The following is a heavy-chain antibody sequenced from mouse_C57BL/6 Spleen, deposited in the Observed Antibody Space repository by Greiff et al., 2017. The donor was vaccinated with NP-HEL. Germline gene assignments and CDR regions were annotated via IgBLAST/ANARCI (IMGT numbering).Heavy chain of an antibody. CDR1: GYAFSSYW. D-gene: IGHD1-1*02. Sequence: QVQLQQSGAELVKPGASVKISCKASGYAFSSYWMNWVKQRPGKGLEWIGQIYPGDGDTNYNGTFKGKATLTADKSSSKAYMQLSSLTSEDSAVYFCARIGDWYFDVWGTGTTVTVSS. V-gene: IGHV1-80*01. CDR3: ARIGDWYFDV. CDR2: IYPGDGDT. J-gene: IGHJ1*03.